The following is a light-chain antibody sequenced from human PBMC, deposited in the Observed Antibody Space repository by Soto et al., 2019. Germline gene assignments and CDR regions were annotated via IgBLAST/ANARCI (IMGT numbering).Light chain of an antibody. V-gene: IGKV3-20*01. CDR1: QGVSTSY. J-gene: IGKJ1*01. Sequence: EIVLTQSPGTLSLSPGERATLSCRASQGVSTSYLAWYQQKPGQAPRLLIYGASSRASGIPDRFSGSGSGTEFTLTISSLQSEDFAVYYCLHYSNWPRWTFGQGTKVELK. CDR3: LHYSNWPRWT. CDR2: GAS.